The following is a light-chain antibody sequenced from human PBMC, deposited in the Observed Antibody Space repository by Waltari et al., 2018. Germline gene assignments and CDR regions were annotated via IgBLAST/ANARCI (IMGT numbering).Light chain of an antibody. CDR3: SSYAGDRTWV. CDR1: SNDVGSYSL. Sequence: QSALTQPASVSGSPGQSITISCIGVSNDVGSYSLVSWYQHHPDKAPKLLIYDDIKRPSGVSDRFAGSRSVNTASLTISGRQAEDEADYFCSSYAGDRTWVFGGGTKLSVL. CDR2: DDI. J-gene: IGLJ3*02. V-gene: IGLV2-23*01.